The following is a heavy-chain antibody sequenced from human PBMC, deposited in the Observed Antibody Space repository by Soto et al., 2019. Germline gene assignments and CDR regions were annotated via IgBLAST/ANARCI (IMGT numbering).Heavy chain of an antibody. CDR2: IYYRGST. D-gene: IGHD2-21*02. J-gene: IGHJ2*01. Sequence: QVQLQESGPGLEKPSQTLSLTCTVSGGSISSGGYYWSWIRQHPEKGLEGIGYIYYRGSTYYSPSVKSPVPIPVDTSKNQCAPKVSSVTAADTAVYYCARGGGGDYVWYWDLCGRCTPVT. CDR3: ARGGGGDYVWYWDL. V-gene: IGHV4-31*01. CDR1: GGSISSGGYY.